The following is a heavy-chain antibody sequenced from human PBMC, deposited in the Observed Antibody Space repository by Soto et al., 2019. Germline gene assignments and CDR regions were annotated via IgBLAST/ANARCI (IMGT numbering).Heavy chain of an antibody. CDR1: GGSISSGGYY. CDR3: ASGLRAATRFNWFDP. Sequence: SETLSLTCTVSGGSISSGGYYWSWIRQHPGKGLEWIGYIYYSGSTYYNPSLKSRVTISVDTSKNQFSLRLSSVTAADTAVYYCASGLRAATRFNWFDPWGQGTLVTVSS. J-gene: IGHJ5*02. D-gene: IGHD5-18*01. V-gene: IGHV4-31*03. CDR2: IYYSGST.